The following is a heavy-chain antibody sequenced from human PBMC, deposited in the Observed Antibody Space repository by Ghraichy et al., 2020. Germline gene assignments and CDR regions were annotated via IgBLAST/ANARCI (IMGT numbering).Heavy chain of an antibody. V-gene: IGHV3-30*04. CDR1: GFTFSSYA. CDR3: ARVNVLRFLEWFFDY. J-gene: IGHJ4*02. D-gene: IGHD3-3*01. CDR2: ISYDGSNK. Sequence: GESLRLSCAASGFTFSSYAMHWVRQAPGKGLEWVAVISYDGSNKYYADSVKGRFTISRDNSKNTLYLQMNSLRAEDTAVYYCARVNVLRFLEWFFDYWGQGTLVTVSS.